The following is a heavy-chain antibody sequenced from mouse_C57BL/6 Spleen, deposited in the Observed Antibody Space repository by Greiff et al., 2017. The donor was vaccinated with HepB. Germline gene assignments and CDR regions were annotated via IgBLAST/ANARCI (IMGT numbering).Heavy chain of an antibody. Sequence: QVQLKQSGAELVRPGTSVKMSCKASGYTFTNYWIGWAKQRPGHGLEWIGDIYPGGGYTNYNEKFKGKATLTADKSSSTAYMQFSSLTSEDSAIYYCARRGSTHWYFDVWGTGTTVTVSS. V-gene: IGHV1-63*01. CDR1: GYTFTNYW. CDR3: ARRGSTHWYFDV. CDR2: IYPGGGYT. D-gene: IGHD1-1*01. J-gene: IGHJ1*03.